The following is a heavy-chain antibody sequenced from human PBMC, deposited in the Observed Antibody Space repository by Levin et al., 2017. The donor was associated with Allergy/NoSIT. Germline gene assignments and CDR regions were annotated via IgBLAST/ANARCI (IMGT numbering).Heavy chain of an antibody. CDR3: ATHLPKSTQLWSNRIHNEAFDI. CDR2: IYPGDSDT. D-gene: IGHD5-18*01. Sequence: GESLKISCKGSGYSFTNYWIGWVRQMPGKGLEWMGIIYPGDSDTTHSPSFQGQVTISADKSISPAYLQWNSLKASDTAMYYCATHLPKSTQLWSNRIHNEAFDIWGQGTMVTVSS. J-gene: IGHJ3*02. CDR1: GYSFTNYW. V-gene: IGHV5-51*01.